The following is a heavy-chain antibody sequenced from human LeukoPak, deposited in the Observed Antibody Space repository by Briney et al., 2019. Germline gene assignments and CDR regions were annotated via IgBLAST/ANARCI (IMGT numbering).Heavy chain of an antibody. J-gene: IGHJ4*02. V-gene: IGHV3-66*01. D-gene: IGHD2-21*02. CDR1: GFSVSNYY. CDR3: TRGQSYCGADCYSD. Sequence: PGGSLRLSCAASGFSVSNYYMSWVRQPPGKGLEWVSVMYTSGGRYYGDSVKGRFTISRDNSKNTVFLQMNSLRVEDTALYYCTRGQSYCGADCYSDWGQGTLVTVSS. CDR2: MYTSGGR.